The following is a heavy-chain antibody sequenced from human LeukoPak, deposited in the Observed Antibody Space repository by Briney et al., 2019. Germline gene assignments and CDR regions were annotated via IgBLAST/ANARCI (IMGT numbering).Heavy chain of an antibody. Sequence: GGSLRLSCAASGFTFSDNWMTWVRQAPGKGLEWVANINQDGGGRYYVDSVQGRFIISRDNAQNSVHLQMNSLGAEDTAVYYCARGEWLPGSPAKSFDYWGQGALVTVSS. V-gene: IGHV3-7*04. CDR1: GFTFSDNW. D-gene: IGHD3-3*01. CDR3: ARGEWLPGSPAKSFDY. CDR2: INQDGGGR. J-gene: IGHJ4*02.